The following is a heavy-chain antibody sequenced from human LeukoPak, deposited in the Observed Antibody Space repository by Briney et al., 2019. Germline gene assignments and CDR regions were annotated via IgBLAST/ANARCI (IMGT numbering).Heavy chain of an antibody. J-gene: IGHJ4*02. Sequence: PGGSLRLSCAASGFTFSNAWMSWVRQAPGKGLEWVGRIKSKTDGGTTDYAAPVKGRFTISRDDSKNTLYLQMNSLKTEDTAVYYCTPPDILTGYYSPNFDYWGQGTLVTVSS. CDR1: GFTFSNAW. V-gene: IGHV3-15*01. CDR3: TPPDILTGYYSPNFDY. CDR2: IKSKTDGGTT. D-gene: IGHD3-9*01.